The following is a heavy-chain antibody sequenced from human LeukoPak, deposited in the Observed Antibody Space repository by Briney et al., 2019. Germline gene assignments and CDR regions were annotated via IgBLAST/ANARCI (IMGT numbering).Heavy chain of an antibody. Sequence: GGSLRLSCAASGFTVNNNYMSWVRQAPGKGLEWVAVIYIGGGTYYAASVKGRFTISRDTSKNTLFLQMNSLRADDTAMYYCARDGWVVVPAATRYLREWGQGTLVTVSS. V-gene: IGHV3-53*01. J-gene: IGHJ4*02. CDR3: ARDGWVVVPAATRYLRE. D-gene: IGHD2-2*01. CDR2: IYIGGGT. CDR1: GFTVNNNY.